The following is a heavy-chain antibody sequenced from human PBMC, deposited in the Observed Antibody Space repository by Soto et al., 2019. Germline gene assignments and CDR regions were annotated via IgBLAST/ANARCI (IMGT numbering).Heavy chain of an antibody. CDR1: GFTFSSYS. CDR2: ISSSSSTI. CDR3: AIYDYIFPNRVY. D-gene: IGHD3-16*01. Sequence: EVQLVESGGGLVQPGGSLRLSCAASGFTFSSYSMNWVRQAPGKGLEWVSYISSSSSTIYYAASVKGRSTISRTIAKNPLYLQMNSLRADDTAVYYCAIYDYIFPNRVYWGQGTLVTVSS. V-gene: IGHV3-48*01. J-gene: IGHJ4*02.